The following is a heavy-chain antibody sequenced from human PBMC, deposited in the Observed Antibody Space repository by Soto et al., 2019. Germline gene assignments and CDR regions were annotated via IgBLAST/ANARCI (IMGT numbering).Heavy chain of an antibody. D-gene: IGHD4-17*01. J-gene: IGHJ6*02. CDR1: GGSFSGYY. Sequence: SETLSLTWAVYGGSFSGYYWSWIRQPPGKGLEWIGEISHSGSTTYNPSLKSRVTISVDTSKNQFSLKLSSVTAADTAVYYCARGATTVEHYYYYGMDVWGQGTTVTVSS. V-gene: IGHV4-34*01. CDR2: ISHSGST. CDR3: ARGATTVEHYYYYGMDV.